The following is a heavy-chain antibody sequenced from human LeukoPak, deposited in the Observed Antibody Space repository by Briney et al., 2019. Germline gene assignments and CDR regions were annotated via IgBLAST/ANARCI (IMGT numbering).Heavy chain of an antibody. V-gene: IGHV1-69*13. CDR2: IIPIFGTA. J-gene: IGHJ5*02. CDR3: AREARIAAAGPPDWFDP. D-gene: IGHD6-13*01. CDR1: GGTFSSYA. Sequence: ASVKVSCKASGGTFSSYASSWVRQAPGQGLEWMGGIIPIFGTANYAQKFQGRVTITADESTSTAYMELSSLRSEDTAVYYCAREARIAAAGPPDWFDPWGQGTLVTVSS.